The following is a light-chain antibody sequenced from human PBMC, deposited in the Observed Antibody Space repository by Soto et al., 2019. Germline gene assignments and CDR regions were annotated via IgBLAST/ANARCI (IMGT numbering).Light chain of an antibody. CDR1: QNISVW. V-gene: IGKV1-5*01. Sequence: DIQMTQSPSTLSASVGDGVTITCRASQNISVWLAWYQQRPGKAPKFLIYDASSLETGVPSRFRGSGSGTDFPLTLRSLQPDDFATYYCQQYDSSAPPFGQGTKLEIK. J-gene: IGKJ2*01. CDR3: QQYDSSAPP. CDR2: DAS.